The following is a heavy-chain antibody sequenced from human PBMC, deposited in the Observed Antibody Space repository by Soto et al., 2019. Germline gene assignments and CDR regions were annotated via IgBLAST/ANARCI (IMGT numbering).Heavy chain of an antibody. J-gene: IGHJ5*02. CDR1: GFSLSTSGVG. Sequence: QITLKESGPTLVIPTQTLTLTCTFSGFSLSTSGVGVGWIRQPPGKALEWLALIYWDDDKRYSPSLKSRLTITKDTSKNQVVLTMTNMDPVDTATYYCAHSTYSYIAAPTNWFDPWGQGTLVTVSS. V-gene: IGHV2-5*02. CDR3: AHSTYSYIAAPTNWFDP. D-gene: IGHD6-6*01. CDR2: IYWDDDK.